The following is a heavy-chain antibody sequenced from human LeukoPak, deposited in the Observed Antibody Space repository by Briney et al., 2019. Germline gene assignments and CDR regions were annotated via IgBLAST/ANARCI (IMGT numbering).Heavy chain of an antibody. V-gene: IGHV3-48*03. D-gene: IGHD6-19*01. CDR2: NSSSGSIK. Sequence: HPGGSLGLSCAASGFTFSTYEMNWVRQAPGKGLEWISFNSSSGSIKYYADSLKGRFTISRDNAKNSLYLQMNSLRAEDTAVYYCASPWRSSGWYAFDIWGQGTMVTVSS. CDR3: ASPWRSSGWYAFDI. CDR1: GFTFSTYE. J-gene: IGHJ3*02.